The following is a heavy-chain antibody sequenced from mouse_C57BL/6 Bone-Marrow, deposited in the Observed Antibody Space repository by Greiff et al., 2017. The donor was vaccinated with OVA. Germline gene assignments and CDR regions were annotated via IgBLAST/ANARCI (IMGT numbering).Heavy chain of an antibody. J-gene: IGHJ4*01. CDR3: ARRFLYYYAMDY. D-gene: IGHD2-3*01. V-gene: IGHV5-6*01. CDR2: ISSGGSYT. CDR1: GFTFSSYG. Sequence: EVQLQESGGDLVKPGGSLKLSCAASGFTFSSYGMSWVRQTPDKRLEWVATISSGGSYTYSPDSVKGRFTISRDNAKNTLYLQMSSLKSEDTAMYYCARRFLYYYAMDYWGQGTSVTVSS.